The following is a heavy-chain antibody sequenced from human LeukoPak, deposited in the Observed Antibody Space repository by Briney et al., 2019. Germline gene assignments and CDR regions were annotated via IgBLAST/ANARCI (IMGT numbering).Heavy chain of an antibody. CDR3: ARDHYSSSDFDY. J-gene: IGHJ4*02. V-gene: IGHV3-7*01. CDR1: GFTLSSYW. Sequence: TGGSLRLSCAASGFTLSSYWMSWVRQAPGKGLEWVANIKQDGSEKYYVDSVKGRFTISRDNAKNSLYLQMNSPRAEDTAVYYCARDHYSSSDFDYWGQGTLVTVSS. D-gene: IGHD6-6*01. CDR2: IKQDGSEK.